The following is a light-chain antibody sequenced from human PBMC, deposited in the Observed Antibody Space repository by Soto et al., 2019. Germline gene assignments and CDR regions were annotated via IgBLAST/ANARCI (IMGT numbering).Light chain of an antibody. J-gene: IGKJ1*01. CDR1: QSISSY. CDR3: QQSYSIPRT. Sequence: DSQMTHAPSSLSSALGDRVTITRLASQSISSYLNWYQHKPGKAPNILIYDATTLQSGVPSRFSSSGSGTDFTLTISSLQPEDFATYYCQQSYSIPRTFGQGTKVDIK. CDR2: DAT. V-gene: IGKV1-39*01.